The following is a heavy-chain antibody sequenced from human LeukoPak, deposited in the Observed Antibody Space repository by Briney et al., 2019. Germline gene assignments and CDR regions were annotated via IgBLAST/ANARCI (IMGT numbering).Heavy chain of an antibody. V-gene: IGHV4-4*07. D-gene: IGHD5-24*01. Sequence: SETLSLTCTVSGGSISSCSWSWIRQPAGKGLEWIGRVYISGSTNYNPSLKSRVTMSVDTSKNQFSLKLSSVTAADTAVYYCARSRDGYNSVDYWGQGTLVTVSS. CDR1: GGSISSCS. J-gene: IGHJ4*02. CDR3: ARSRDGYNSVDY. CDR2: VYISGST.